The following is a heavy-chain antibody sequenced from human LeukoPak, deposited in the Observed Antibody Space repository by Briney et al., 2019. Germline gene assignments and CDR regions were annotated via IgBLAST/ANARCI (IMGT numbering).Heavy chain of an antibody. J-gene: IGHJ4*02. D-gene: IGHD6-13*01. CDR2: ISSSSSYT. CDR3: ARVCRGSSGYFDY. CDR1: GFTFSDYY. V-gene: IGHV3-11*05. Sequence: GGSLRLSCAASGFTFSDYYMSWIRQAPGKGLEWVSYISSSSSYTNYADSVKGRFTISRDNAKNSLYLQMSSLRAEDTAVYYCARVCRGSSGYFDYWGQGTLVTVSS.